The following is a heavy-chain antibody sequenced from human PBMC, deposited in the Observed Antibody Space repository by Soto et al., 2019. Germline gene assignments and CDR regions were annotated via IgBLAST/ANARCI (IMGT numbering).Heavy chain of an antibody. CDR3: ARESHDILTGPPWVWYFDL. Sequence: QVQLQQWGAGPLRPLETLSLTCGVSGGSFSGYYWAWIRQFPGKGLEWIGEFNDRGSINYNPSLKSRVSISVDTSKNHYSLNLRSVTAADTAVYYCARESHDILTGPPWVWYFDLWGRGTLVTVSS. V-gene: IGHV4-34*01. CDR1: GGSFSGYY. CDR2: FNDRGSI. D-gene: IGHD3-9*01. J-gene: IGHJ2*01.